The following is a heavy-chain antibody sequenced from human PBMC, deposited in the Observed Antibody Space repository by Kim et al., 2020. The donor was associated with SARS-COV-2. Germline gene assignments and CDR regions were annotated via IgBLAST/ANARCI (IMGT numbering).Heavy chain of an antibody. CDR3: ARTAGYGMDV. CDR1: GFTFSSYA. Sequence: GGSLRLSCAASGFTFSSYAMHWVRQAPGKGLEWVAVISYDGSNKYYADSVKGRFTISRDNSKNTLYLQMNSLRAEDTAVYYCARTAGYGMDVWGHGTAVTVSS. V-gene: IGHV3-30*04. CDR2: ISYDGSNK. J-gene: IGHJ6*02.